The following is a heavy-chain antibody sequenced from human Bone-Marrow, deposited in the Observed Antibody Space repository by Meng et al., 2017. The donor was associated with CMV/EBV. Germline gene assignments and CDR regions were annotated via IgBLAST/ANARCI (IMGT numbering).Heavy chain of an antibody. J-gene: IGHJ4*02. CDR3: ARVLDFWSGYYFDY. V-gene: IGHV4-59*01. Sequence: SETLSLTCTVSGGSISSYYWSWIRQPPGKGLEWIGYIYYSGSTNYNPSLKSRVTISVDTSKNQFSLKLSSVTAADTAVYYCARVLDFWSGYYFDYWGQGKLVTVPS. D-gene: IGHD3-3*01. CDR1: GGSISSYY. CDR2: IYYSGST.